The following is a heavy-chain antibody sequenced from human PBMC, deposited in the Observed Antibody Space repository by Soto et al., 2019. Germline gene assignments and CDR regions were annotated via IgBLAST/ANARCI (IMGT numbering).Heavy chain of an antibody. CDR1: GGSISSSSYY. V-gene: IGHV4-39*01. Sequence: SETLSLTCTVSGGSISSSSYYWGWIRQPPGKGLEWIGSIYYSGSTYYNPSLKSRVTISVDTSKNQFSLKLSSVTAADTAVYYFARHFSSEFSSSISYYFDYWGQGTLVTVSS. D-gene: IGHD6-6*01. CDR2: IYYSGST. CDR3: ARHFSSEFSSSISYYFDY. J-gene: IGHJ4*02.